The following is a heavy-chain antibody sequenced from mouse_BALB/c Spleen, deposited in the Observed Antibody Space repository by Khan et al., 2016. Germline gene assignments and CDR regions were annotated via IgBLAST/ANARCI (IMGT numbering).Heavy chain of an antibody. J-gene: IGHJ3*01. CDR1: GYTFTNYG. CDR3: ARSQTARATGFAY. CDR2: INTYTGEP. D-gene: IGHD3-2*01. Sequence: QIQLVQSGPELKKPGETVKISCKASGYTFTNYGMNWVKQAPGKGLKWMGWINTYTGEPTYADDFKGRFAFSLATSASTAYLQINNLKNEDTATYFCARSQTARATGFAYWGQGTLVTVSA. V-gene: IGHV9-3-1*01.